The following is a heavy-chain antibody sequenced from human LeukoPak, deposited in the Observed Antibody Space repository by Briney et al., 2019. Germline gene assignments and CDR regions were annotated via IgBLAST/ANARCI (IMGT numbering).Heavy chain of an antibody. D-gene: IGHD1-26*01. Sequence: GGSLRLSCAASGFTVSSNYMSWVRQAPGKGLEWVSVIYSGGSTYYADSVKGRFTISRDNSKNTLYLQMNSLRAEDTAVYYCARGRPIEWELPFDYWGQGTLVTVSS. J-gene: IGHJ4*02. CDR1: GFTVSSNY. CDR2: IYSGGST. V-gene: IGHV3-53*01. CDR3: ARGRPIEWELPFDY.